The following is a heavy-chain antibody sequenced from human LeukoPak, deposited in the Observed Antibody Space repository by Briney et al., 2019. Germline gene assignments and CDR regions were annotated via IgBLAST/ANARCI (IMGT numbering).Heavy chain of an antibody. CDR1: GGSVSIGSHY. CDR2: IYYSGST. CDR3: AREGDGYNSDY. J-gene: IGHJ4*02. Sequence: SETLSLTCTVSGGSVSIGSHYWSWIRQPPGKGLEWIGYIYYSGSTNYNPSLKSRVTISVDTSKNQFSLKLSSVTAADTAVYYCAREGDGYNSDYWGQGTLVTVSS. D-gene: IGHD5-24*01. V-gene: IGHV4-61*01.